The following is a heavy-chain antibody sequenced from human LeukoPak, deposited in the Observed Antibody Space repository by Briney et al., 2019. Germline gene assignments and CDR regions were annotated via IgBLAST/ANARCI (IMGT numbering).Heavy chain of an antibody. CDR3: ARGRLTNTVTTTAGGY. CDR1: GYTFTSYG. J-gene: IGHJ4*02. CDR2: INPSGGAT. D-gene: IGHD4-11*01. Sequence: ASVKVSCKASGYTFTSYGISWVRQAPGQGLEWMGIINPSGGATIYAQKFQGRVTMTRDTSTSTVYMELNSLRSEDTAVYYCARGRLTNTVTTTAGGYWGQGTLVTVSS. V-gene: IGHV1-46*01.